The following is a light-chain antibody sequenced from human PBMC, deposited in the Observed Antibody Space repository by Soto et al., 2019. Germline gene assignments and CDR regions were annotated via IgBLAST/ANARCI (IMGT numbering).Light chain of an antibody. V-gene: IGLV2-18*02. CDR1: SSDIGSYDR. Sequence: QSVLTQPPSVSGSPGQSVTISCTGTSSDIGSYDRVSWYQQPPGTAPRLMIYEVSNRPSGVPDRFSGSKSGNTASLTISGLQPEDETDYYCTSFTTRKTYIFGTGTKLTVL. J-gene: IGLJ1*01. CDR3: TSFTTRKTYI. CDR2: EVS.